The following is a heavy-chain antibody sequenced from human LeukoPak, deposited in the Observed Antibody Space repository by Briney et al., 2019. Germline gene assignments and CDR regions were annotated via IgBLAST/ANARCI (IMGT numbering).Heavy chain of an antibody. D-gene: IGHD5-12*01. Sequence: GGSLRLSCAASGFTFSNSWMNWVRQAPGKGLEWLANIKGDGNQKNYMDSVKGRFTISRDNAKSSLYLQMNSLRAEDTAVYYCARDGRLRPWFDPWGQGTLVTVSS. CDR3: ARDGRLRPWFDP. CDR2: IKGDGNQK. CDR1: GFTFSNSW. V-gene: IGHV3-7*03. J-gene: IGHJ5*02.